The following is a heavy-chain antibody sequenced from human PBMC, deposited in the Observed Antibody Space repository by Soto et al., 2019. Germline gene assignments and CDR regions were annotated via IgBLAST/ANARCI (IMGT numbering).Heavy chain of an antibody. CDR3: AIQGYCSSTSCTIRMDV. D-gene: IGHD2-2*01. CDR1: GGTFSSYA. CDR2: IIPIFGTA. V-gene: IGHV1-69*13. Sequence: SVKVSCKASGGTFSSYAISWVRQAPGQGLEWMGGIIPIFGTANYAQKFQGRVTITADESTSTAYMELSSLRSEDTAVYYCAIQGYCSSTSCTIRMDVWGQGTTVTVSS. J-gene: IGHJ6*02.